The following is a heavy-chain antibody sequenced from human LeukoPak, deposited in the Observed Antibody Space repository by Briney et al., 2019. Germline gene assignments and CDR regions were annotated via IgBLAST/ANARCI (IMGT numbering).Heavy chain of an antibody. CDR3: ARPAVGANLVHAFDI. CDR1: GGSINSYY. D-gene: IGHD1-26*01. Sequence: SETLSLTCTVSGGSINSYYWSWIRQPPGKGLEWIGYIYYSGSTNYNPSLKSRVTTSVDTSKNQFSLKLSSVTAADTAVYYCARPAVGANLVHAFDIWGQGTMVTVSS. V-gene: IGHV4-59*08. J-gene: IGHJ3*02. CDR2: IYYSGST.